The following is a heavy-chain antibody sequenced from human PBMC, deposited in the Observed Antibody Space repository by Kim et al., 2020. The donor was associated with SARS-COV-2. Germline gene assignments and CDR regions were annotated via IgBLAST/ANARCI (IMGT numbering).Heavy chain of an antibody. CDR2: ISSSSSYI. CDR1: GFTFSSYS. Sequence: GGSLRLSCAASGFTFSSYSMNWVRQAPGKGLEWVSSISSSSSYIYYADSVKGRFTISRDNAKNSLYLQMNSLRAEDTAVYYCARDPKSPGYSSLDWGQGTLVTVSS. CDR3: ARDPKSPGYSSLD. D-gene: IGHD6-19*01. V-gene: IGHV3-21*01. J-gene: IGHJ4*02.